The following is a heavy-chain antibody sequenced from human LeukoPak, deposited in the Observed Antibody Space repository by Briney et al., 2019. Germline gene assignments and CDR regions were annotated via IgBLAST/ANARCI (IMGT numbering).Heavy chain of an antibody. Sequence: GGSLRLSCAASGFTFSSYAMCWVRLAPGKGLQWVSVISGSDGSTYYADSVKGRFTISRDNSKNTLYLQMNSLKAEDTAVYYCAKDLSAAWRYFHCWGQGTLVTVSS. D-gene: IGHD6-13*01. CDR3: AKDLSAAWRYFHC. J-gene: IGHJ4*02. CDR1: GFTFSSYA. V-gene: IGHV3-23*01. CDR2: ISGSDGST.